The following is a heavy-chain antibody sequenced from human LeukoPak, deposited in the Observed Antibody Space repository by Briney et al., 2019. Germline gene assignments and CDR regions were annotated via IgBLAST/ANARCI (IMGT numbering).Heavy chain of an antibody. CDR2: IIPIFGTA. CDR1: GGTFSSYA. J-gene: IGHJ4*02. D-gene: IGHD3-10*01. V-gene: IGHV1-69*05. CDR3: ARVPRAYGSGQYYFDY. Sequence: SVKVSCKASGGTFSSYAISWVRQAPGQGLEWMGGIIPIFGTANYAQKFQGGVTITTDESTSTAYMELSSLRSEDTAVYYCARVPRAYGSGQYYFDYWGQGTLVTVSS.